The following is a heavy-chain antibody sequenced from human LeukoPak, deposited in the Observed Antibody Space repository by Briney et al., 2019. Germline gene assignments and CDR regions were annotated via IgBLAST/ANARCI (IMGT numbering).Heavy chain of an antibody. CDR1: GFTFRSYD. D-gene: IGHD1-26*01. V-gene: IGHV3-13*01. Sequence: GGSLRLSCAASGFTFRSYDMHWVRQATGKGLEWVSGIGTAGEIYYPGSVKGRFTISRENAKNSLYLQMNSLRAGDTAVYYCARDHYPRGYFDLWGRGTLVTVSS. J-gene: IGHJ2*01. CDR3: ARDHYPRGYFDL. CDR2: IGTAGEI.